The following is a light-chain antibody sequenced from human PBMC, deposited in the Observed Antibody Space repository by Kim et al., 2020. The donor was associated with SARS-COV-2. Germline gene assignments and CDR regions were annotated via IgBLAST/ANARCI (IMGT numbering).Light chain of an antibody. CDR1: SGHSSYA. CDR3: QTWDTGIRV. V-gene: IGLV4-69*01. CDR2: VNSDGSH. Sequence: ASVKRTCTLSSGHSSYAIAWHQQQREKGPRYLMKVNSDGSHSKGDGIPDRFSASSSGAERYLTISSLQSEDEADYYCQTWDTGIRVFGGGTQLTVL. J-gene: IGLJ3*02.